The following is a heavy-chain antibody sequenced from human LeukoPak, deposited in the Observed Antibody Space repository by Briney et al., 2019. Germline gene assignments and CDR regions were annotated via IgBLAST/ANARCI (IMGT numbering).Heavy chain of an antibody. D-gene: IGHD3-22*01. Sequence: GGSLRLSCAASGFTFSSYSMNWVRQAPGKGLEWVSSISSSSSYIYYADSVKGRFTISRDNAKNSLYLQVNSLRAEDTAVYYCAREDDSRGGFDYWGQGTLVTVSS. CDR1: GFTFSSYS. V-gene: IGHV3-21*01. CDR2: ISSSSSYI. CDR3: AREDDSRGGFDY. J-gene: IGHJ4*02.